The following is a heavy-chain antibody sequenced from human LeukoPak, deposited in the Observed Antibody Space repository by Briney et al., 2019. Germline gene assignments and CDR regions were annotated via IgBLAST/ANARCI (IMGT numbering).Heavy chain of an antibody. CDR1: GGSFSGYY. V-gene: IGHV4-34*01. CDR3: ARPYYYDSRIDP. D-gene: IGHD3-22*01. Sequence: SETLSLTCAVYGGSFSGYYWSWIRQPPGKGLEWIGEINHSGSTNYNPSLKSRVTISVDTSKNQFPLKLSSVTAADTAVYYCARPYYYDSRIDPWGQGILVTVSS. CDR2: INHSGST. J-gene: IGHJ5*02.